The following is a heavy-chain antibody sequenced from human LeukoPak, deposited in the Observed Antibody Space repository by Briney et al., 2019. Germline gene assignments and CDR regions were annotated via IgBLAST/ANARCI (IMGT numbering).Heavy chain of an antibody. V-gene: IGHV3-30*02. D-gene: IGHD5-18*01. CDR3: AKDLVRLGETALVGSPY. CDR1: GFTFSSYG. J-gene: IGHJ4*02. CDR2: IRYDGSNK. Sequence: GGSLRLSCAASGFTFSSYGMHWVRQAPGKGLEWVAFIRYDGSNKYYADSVQGRFTISRDNSKDTLYLQMNSLRVEDTAAYYCAKDLVRLGETALVGSPYWGQGTLVTVSS.